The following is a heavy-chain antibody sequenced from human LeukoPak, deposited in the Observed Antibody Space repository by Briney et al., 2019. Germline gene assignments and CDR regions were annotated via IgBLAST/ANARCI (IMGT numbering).Heavy chain of an antibody. V-gene: IGHV1-69*13. CDR1: LGPVSRYA. J-gene: IGHJ6*04. Sequence: SSVKVSCKPSLGPVSRYAIRWVRQAAGHGLEGMGGITLIFGTANYAQTFQGRVTITADESTSTAYMELSSLRSEDAAVYYCASWWLRPGRHYYYYYGMDVWGEGTTATVSS. D-gene: IGHD5-12*01. CDR2: ITLIFGTA. CDR3: ASWWLRPGRHYYYYYGMDV.